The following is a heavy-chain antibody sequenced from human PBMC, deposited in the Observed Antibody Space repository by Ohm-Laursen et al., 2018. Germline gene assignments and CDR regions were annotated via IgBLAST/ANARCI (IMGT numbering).Heavy chain of an antibody. CDR2: MSDSGTH. Sequence: GTLSLTCIVSGGSVSSETSYWSWIRQPPGKGLEWIGYMSDSGTHEYNPSLKSRVTISVDTSKNQFSLKLSSVTAADTAVYYCARGAPVGTGFDYWGQGTLVTVSS. D-gene: IGHD4-23*01. CDR1: GGSVSSETSY. V-gene: IGHV4-61*01. J-gene: IGHJ4*02. CDR3: ARGAPVGTGFDY.